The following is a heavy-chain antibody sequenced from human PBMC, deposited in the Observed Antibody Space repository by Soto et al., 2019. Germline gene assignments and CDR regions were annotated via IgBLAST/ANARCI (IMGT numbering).Heavy chain of an antibody. CDR2: IWPGDSTT. J-gene: IGHJ5*02. V-gene: IGHV5-51*01. Sequence: PGESLKISCTGSGYQFAGYWIVWVRQMPGRGLEWMGIIWPGDSTTTYSPSFQGQVTISVDTSIRTAYLHWSSLKASDTAIYYCARYNSPSLAGNRFDPWGQGTQVTVS. CDR3: ARYNSPSLAGNRFDP. D-gene: IGHD6-6*01. CDR1: GYQFAGYW.